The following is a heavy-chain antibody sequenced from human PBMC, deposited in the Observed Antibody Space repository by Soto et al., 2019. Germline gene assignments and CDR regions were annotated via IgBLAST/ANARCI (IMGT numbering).Heavy chain of an antibody. Sequence: ASVKVSCKASGYTFTSYAMHWVRQAPGQRLEWMGWINAGNGNTKYSQKFQGRVTITRGTSASTAYMELSSLRSEDTAVYYCARVPYYDSSGYYWYFDLWGRGTLVTVSS. V-gene: IGHV1-3*01. D-gene: IGHD3-22*01. J-gene: IGHJ2*01. CDR2: INAGNGNT. CDR3: ARVPYYDSSGYYWYFDL. CDR1: GYTFTSYA.